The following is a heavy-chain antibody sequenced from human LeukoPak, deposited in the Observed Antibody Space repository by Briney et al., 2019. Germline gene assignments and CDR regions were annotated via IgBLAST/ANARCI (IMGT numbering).Heavy chain of an antibody. D-gene: IGHD3-3*01. CDR3: AREGMVSRYDFWSGYTRFGP. CDR2: LNSDGSST. CDR1: GFTFSSYW. Sequence: GGSLRLSCAASGFTFSSYWMHWVRQAPGKGLVWVSRLNSDGSSTSYADSVKGRFTISRDNAKNTLYLQMNSLRAEDTAVYYCAREGMVSRYDFWSGYTRFGPWGQGTLVTVSS. J-gene: IGHJ5*02. V-gene: IGHV3-74*01.